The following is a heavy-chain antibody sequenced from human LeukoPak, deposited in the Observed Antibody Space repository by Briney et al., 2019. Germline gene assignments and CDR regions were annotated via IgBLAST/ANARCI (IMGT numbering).Heavy chain of an antibody. CDR1: GGSFSGYY. CDR2: INHSGST. CDR3: ARRADYGDYLNWFDP. Sequence: SETLSLTCAVYGGSFSGYYWSWIRQPPGKGLEWIGEINHSGSTNYNPSLKSRVTISVDTSKNQFSLKLSSVTAADTAVYYCARRADYGDYLNWFDPWGQGTLATVSS. V-gene: IGHV4-34*01. D-gene: IGHD4-17*01. J-gene: IGHJ5*02.